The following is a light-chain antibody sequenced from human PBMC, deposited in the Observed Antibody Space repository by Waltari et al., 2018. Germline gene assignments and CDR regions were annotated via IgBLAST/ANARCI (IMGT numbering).Light chain of an antibody. CDR3: QSPDSSGSYVV. J-gene: IGLJ2*01. Sequence: SYELTQPPSVSVSPGQTARITCSGDALSKQYAYSYQQKPGQAPVLVIYKDTERPSGIPERFSGSSSGTTVTLTISGVQAEDEADYHCQSPDSSGSYVVFGGGTKLTVL. V-gene: IGLV3-25*03. CDR2: KDT. CDR1: ALSKQY.